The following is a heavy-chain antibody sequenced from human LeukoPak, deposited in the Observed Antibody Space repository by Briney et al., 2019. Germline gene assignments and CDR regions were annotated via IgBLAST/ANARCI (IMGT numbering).Heavy chain of an antibody. Sequence: GGSLRLSCAAYGFTFSSYAMHWVRQAPGKGLEWVAVISYDGSNKYYADSVKGRFTISRDNSKNTLYLQMNSLRAEDTAVYYCARDQGPWELLTYYFDSWGQGTLVTVSS. D-gene: IGHD1-26*01. CDR3: ARDQGPWELLTYYFDS. V-gene: IGHV3-30-3*01. CDR1: GFTFSSYA. CDR2: ISYDGSNK. J-gene: IGHJ4*02.